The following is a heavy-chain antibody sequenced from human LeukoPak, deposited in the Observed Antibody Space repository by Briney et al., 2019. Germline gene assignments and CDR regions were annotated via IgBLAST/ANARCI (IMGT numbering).Heavy chain of an antibody. V-gene: IGHV4-39*01. CDR3: ARHGITMVRGVTSQFDY. Sequence: PGGSLRLSCAASGFTFSSYWMSWVRQPPGKGLEWIGSIYYSGSTYYNPSLKSRVTISVDTSKNQFSLKLSSVTAADTAVYYCARHGITMVRGVTSQFDYWGQGTLVTVSS. CDR2: IYYSGST. CDR1: GFTFSSYW. J-gene: IGHJ4*02. D-gene: IGHD3-10*01.